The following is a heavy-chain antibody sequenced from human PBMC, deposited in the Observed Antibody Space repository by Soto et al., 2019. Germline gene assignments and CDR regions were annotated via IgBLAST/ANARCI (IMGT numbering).Heavy chain of an antibody. D-gene: IGHD3-10*01. Sequence: QVQLVQSGAEVKKPGSSVKVSCKASGGIFSTYAISWLRQAPGQGLEWMGGIIPIFGTPNYAQRFQGRVTITADESKTTSYMERSRLKSEDTAVYYCARDRDDYGSGNYYNRIDFWGQGTLVTVSS. CDR3: ARDRDDYGSGNYYNRIDF. CDR2: IIPIFGTP. CDR1: GGIFSTYA. V-gene: IGHV1-69*01. J-gene: IGHJ4*02.